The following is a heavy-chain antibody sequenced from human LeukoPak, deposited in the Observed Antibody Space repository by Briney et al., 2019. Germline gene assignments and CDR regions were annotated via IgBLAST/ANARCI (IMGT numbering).Heavy chain of an antibody. J-gene: IGHJ3*02. Sequence: SETLSLTCTVSGDSINTYYWSWIRQPPGKGLEWIGYIYYRVTSDYNPSLKSRVTMSVDTSKNQFSLKLSSVTAADTAVYYCARLWDSSGYYTTGDLAFDIWGQGTMVTVSS. CDR3: ARLWDSSGYYTTGDLAFDI. CDR2: IYYRVTS. CDR1: GDSINTYY. V-gene: IGHV4-59*12. D-gene: IGHD3-22*01.